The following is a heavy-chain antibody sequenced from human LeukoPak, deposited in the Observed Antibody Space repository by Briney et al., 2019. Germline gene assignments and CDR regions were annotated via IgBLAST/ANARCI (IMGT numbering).Heavy chain of an antibody. CDR2: ISAYNGNT. J-gene: IGHJ1*01. CDR3: ARDPLAYCGGDCYSRRAEYFQH. Sequence: ASVKVSCKASGYTFTSYGISWVRQAPGQGLEWMGWISAYNGNTNYAQKLQGRVTMTTDTSTSTAYMELRSLRPDDTAVYYCARDPLAYCGGDCYSRRAEYFQHWGQGTLVTVSS. CDR1: GYTFTSYG. V-gene: IGHV1-18*01. D-gene: IGHD2-21*02.